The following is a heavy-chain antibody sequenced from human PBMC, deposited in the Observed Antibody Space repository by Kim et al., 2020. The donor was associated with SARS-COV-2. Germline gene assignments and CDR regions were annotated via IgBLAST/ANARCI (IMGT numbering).Heavy chain of an antibody. V-gene: IGHV3-7*01. J-gene: IGHJ3*01. Sequence: GGSLRLSCAAPGFMLRRYWMTWVRQAPGKGLEWVANIKQDGSEKFYVDSVKGRFTISRDNAMNSLYLQMNSLRAEDTAVYYCARDAAVTGTDGLDVWGQGTLVTVSS. CDR1: GFMLRRYW. D-gene: IGHD6-19*01. CDR2: IKQDGSEK. CDR3: ARDAAVTGTDGLDV.